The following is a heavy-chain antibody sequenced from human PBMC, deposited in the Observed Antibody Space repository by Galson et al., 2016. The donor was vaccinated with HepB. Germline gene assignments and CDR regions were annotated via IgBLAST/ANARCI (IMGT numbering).Heavy chain of an antibody. J-gene: IGHJ6*02. CDR2: INPNGGGT. CDR3: ARVDYKYYYLGMDV. CDR1: GYTFTDYY. Sequence: SVKVSCKASGYTFTDYYMHWVRQAPGQGLEWMGWINPNGGGTKYAQKFQGWVTMTRDTSLNTAYMELNRLRSDGTAVYYCARVDYKYYYLGMDVWGQGTTVTVSS. V-gene: IGHV1-2*04. D-gene: IGHD4-11*01.